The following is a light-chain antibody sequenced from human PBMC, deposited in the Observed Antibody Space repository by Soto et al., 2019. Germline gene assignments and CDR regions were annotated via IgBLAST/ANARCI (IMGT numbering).Light chain of an antibody. Sequence: EIVMTQSPATLSVSPGERATLSCRASQSVSSNLAWYQQKPGQAPRLLFYGASTRATGVPARFTGSGSGTDFPLTISSLQSEDFAVYYCQQYNNWPYSFGQGTKLEIK. CDR2: GAS. J-gene: IGKJ2*01. CDR3: QQYNNWPYS. V-gene: IGKV3-15*01. CDR1: QSVSSN.